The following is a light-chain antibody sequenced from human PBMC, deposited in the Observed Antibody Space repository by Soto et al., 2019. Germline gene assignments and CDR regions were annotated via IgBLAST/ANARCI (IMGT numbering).Light chain of an antibody. CDR1: SSDVGSYNR. J-gene: IGLJ2*01. CDR3: SSYTSSSTLV. CDR2: EVS. V-gene: IGLV2-18*02. Sequence: QSALTQPPSMSGSPGQSVTISCTGTSSDVGSYNRVSWYQQPPGTAPKLMIYEVSYRPSGVPDRFSGSKSGNTASLTISGLPPEDEADYYCSSYTSSSTLVFGGGTKVTVL.